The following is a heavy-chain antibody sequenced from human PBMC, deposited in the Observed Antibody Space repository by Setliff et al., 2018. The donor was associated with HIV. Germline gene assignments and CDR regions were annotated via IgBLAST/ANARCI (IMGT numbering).Heavy chain of an antibody. CDR3: ARAGLTLTDWFDP. J-gene: IGHJ5*02. Sequence: ASETLSLTCAVSGGSISSGGYSWSWIRQPPGKGLEWIGYIYYSGDTYYNATLQSRATILLDTSKNQFSLTLTSVTAADTAVYYCARAGLTLTDWFDPWGQGSLVTVSS. V-gene: IGHV4-30-2*05. CDR2: IYYSGDT. CDR1: GGSISSGGYS.